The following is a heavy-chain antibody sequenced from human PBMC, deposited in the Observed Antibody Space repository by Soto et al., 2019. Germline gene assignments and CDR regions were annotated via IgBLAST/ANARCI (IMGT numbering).Heavy chain of an antibody. CDR1: GFTFRSYG. CDR2: ISNDGTNK. Sequence: GGSLRLSCAASGFTFRSYGMHWVRQAPGKGLEWLAVISNDGTNKYLADSVKGRLTLSRGNSRNTLSLEINNLRPEDTAVYYCGKDTLDCSGGDCPLYYYYGMDVWGQGTTVTVSS. CDR3: GKDTLDCSGGDCPLYYYYGMDV. J-gene: IGHJ6*02. D-gene: IGHD2-15*01. V-gene: IGHV3-30*18.